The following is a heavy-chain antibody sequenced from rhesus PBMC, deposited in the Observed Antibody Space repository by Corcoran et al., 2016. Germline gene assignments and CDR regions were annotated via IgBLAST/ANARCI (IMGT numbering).Heavy chain of an antibody. D-gene: IGHD6-31*01. V-gene: IGHV3-184*01. J-gene: IGHJ4*01. CDR3: TRAAAA. CDR1: GFTFSDYY. Sequence: EVQLVESGGGLVQPGGSLRLSCAASGFTFSDYYLHWVRQGPGKGLEWVVFIRSKAYGGKAEYAASVRGRFTISRDDSKSIVYLQMNTLKIEDTAVYYCTRAAAAWGQGVLVTVSS. CDR2: IRSKAYGGKA.